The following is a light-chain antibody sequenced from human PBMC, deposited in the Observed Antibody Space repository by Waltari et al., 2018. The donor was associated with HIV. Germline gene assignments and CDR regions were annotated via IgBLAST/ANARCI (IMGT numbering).Light chain of an antibody. CDR1: SSNIGSNY. V-gene: IGLV1-47*01. CDR3: AAWGDSLTSFV. J-gene: IGLJ1*01. Sequence: QSVLPQPPSASETPGQRVTISCSGSSSNIGSNYVYWYQHLPGTATKLIIYRNNQRPSGVPDRCSGSKSGSSAALAISGLRSEDEADYYCAAWGDSLTSFVFGTGTKVTVL. CDR2: RNN.